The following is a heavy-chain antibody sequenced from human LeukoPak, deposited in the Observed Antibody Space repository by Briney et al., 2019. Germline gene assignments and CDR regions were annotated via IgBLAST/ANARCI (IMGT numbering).Heavy chain of an antibody. Sequence: GGSLRLSCAASGLTFSGSGIHWVRQASGRGLEWLGRIGRQGDSDATRYAASLKGKFTISRVDSRNTAYLQMNSLKTEDTAVYYCAGDYNFLTGLNYWGQGTLVTVSS. V-gene: IGHV3-73*01. CDR3: AGDYNFLTGLNY. CDR1: GLTFSGSG. D-gene: IGHD3-9*01. J-gene: IGHJ4*02. CDR2: IGRQGDSDAT.